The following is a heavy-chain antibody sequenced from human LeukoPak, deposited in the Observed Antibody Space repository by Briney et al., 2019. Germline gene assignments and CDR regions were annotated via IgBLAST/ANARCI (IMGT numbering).Heavy chain of an antibody. V-gene: IGHV3-23*01. D-gene: IGHD6-19*01. CDR1: GFTFSSYA. Sequence: GGSLRLSCAASGFTFSSYAMSWVRQAPGKGLEWVSAISGSGGTTYYADSVKGRFTISRDSSKNTLYLQMNSLRAEDTAVYYCAKARGSAWTYPFDYWGQGTLVTVSS. CDR3: AKARGSAWTYPFDY. J-gene: IGHJ4*02. CDR2: ISGSGGTT.